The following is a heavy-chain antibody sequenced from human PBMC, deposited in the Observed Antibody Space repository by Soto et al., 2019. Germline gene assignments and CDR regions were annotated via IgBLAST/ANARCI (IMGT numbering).Heavy chain of an antibody. Sequence: QVQLVESGGGVVQPGRSLRLSCAASGFTCSSYGMHWVRQAPGKGLEWVAVISYDGSNKYYADSVKRRFTISRDNSKNTLYLQINSRRAEDTAVYYCAPWFGAFDYWGQGTLVTVSS. CDR2: ISYDGSNK. V-gene: IGHV3-30*03. CDR1: GFTCSSYG. J-gene: IGHJ4*02. D-gene: IGHD3-10*01. CDR3: APWFGAFDY.